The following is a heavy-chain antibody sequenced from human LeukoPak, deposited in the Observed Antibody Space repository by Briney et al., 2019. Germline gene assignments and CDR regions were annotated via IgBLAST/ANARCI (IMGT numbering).Heavy chain of an antibody. CDR3: ARDRASYSSSWYGGGFDY. CDR1: GLTFSTYW. Sequence: PGGSLRLSCAASGLTFSTYWLSWVRQAPGQGLAWVANVKQDGSEKYYVNSVKGRFTISRDNAKNSLYLQMNSLRADDTAVYYCARDRASYSSSWYGGGFDYWGQGTLVTVSS. CDR2: VKQDGSEK. D-gene: IGHD6-13*01. V-gene: IGHV3-7*01. J-gene: IGHJ4*02.